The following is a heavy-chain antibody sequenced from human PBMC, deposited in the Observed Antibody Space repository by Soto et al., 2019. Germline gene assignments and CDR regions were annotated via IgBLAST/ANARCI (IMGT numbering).Heavy chain of an antibody. CDR1: GGSISSSSYY. Sequence: SETLSLTCTVSGGSISSSSYYWGWIRQPPGKGLEWIGSIYYSGSTYYNPSLKSRVTISVDTSKNQFSLKLSSVTAADTAVYYCARHTAVPYYYGSGSYYYFDYWGQGTLVTVSS. V-gene: IGHV4-39*01. CDR2: IYYSGST. D-gene: IGHD3-10*01. J-gene: IGHJ4*02. CDR3: ARHTAVPYYYGSGSYYYFDY.